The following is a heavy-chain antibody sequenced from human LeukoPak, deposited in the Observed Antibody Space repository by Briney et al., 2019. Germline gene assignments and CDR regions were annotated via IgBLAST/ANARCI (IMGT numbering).Heavy chain of an antibody. CDR1: GFTFSSYW. CDR3: ASPSNYYDSSGPFDY. J-gene: IGHJ4*02. D-gene: IGHD3-22*01. V-gene: IGHV3-7*01. CDR2: IKQDGSEK. Sequence: GGSLRLSCAASGFTFSSYWMSWVRQAPGKGLEWVANIKQDGSEKYYVDSVKGRFTISRNNAKNSLYLQMNSLRAEDTAVYYCASPSNYYDSSGPFDYWGQGTLVTVSS.